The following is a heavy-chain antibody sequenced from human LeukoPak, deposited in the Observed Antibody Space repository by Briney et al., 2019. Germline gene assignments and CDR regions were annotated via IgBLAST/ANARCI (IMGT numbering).Heavy chain of an antibody. D-gene: IGHD2-2*01. CDR2: IYYSGST. CDR3: ARSSSTSSLSVWFDP. Sequence: SETLSLTCTVSGGSISSGGYYWSWIRQHPGKGLEWIGYIYYSGSTYYNPSLKSRVTISVDTSKNQFSLKLSSETAADTAVYYCARSSSTSSLSVWFDPWGQGTLVTVSS. J-gene: IGHJ5*02. CDR1: GGSISSGGYY. V-gene: IGHV4-31*03.